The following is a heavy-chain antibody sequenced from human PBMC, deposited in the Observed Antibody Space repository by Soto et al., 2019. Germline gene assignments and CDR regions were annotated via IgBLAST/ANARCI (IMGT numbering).Heavy chain of an antibody. Sequence: QVQLQESGPGLVRPSETLSLTCTVSGGSITSYYWNWVRQPPGKGLEWIGYINYSGDTTYNPSLKSRVTLSADTSKNQVSLRLTSVTAADTAVYFCARDDSSPSDRYYYTGMNVWGQGTTVTVSS. D-gene: IGHD6-6*01. CDR1: GGSITSYY. J-gene: IGHJ6*02. V-gene: IGHV4-59*01. CDR3: ARDDSSPSDRYYYTGMNV. CDR2: INYSGDT.